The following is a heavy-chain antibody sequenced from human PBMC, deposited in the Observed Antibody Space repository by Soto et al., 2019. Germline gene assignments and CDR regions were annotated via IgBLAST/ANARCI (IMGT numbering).Heavy chain of an antibody. D-gene: IGHD4-4*01. V-gene: IGHV4-34*01. CDR2: INHSGST. J-gene: IGHJ6*02. Sequence: SETLSLTCAVYGGSFSGYYWSWIRQPPGKGLEWIGEINHSGSTNYNPSLKSRVTISVDTSKNQFSLKLSSVTAADTAVYYCAVRVTPYYYYGMDVWGQGTTVTVSS. CDR1: GGSFSGYY. CDR3: AVRVTPYYYYGMDV.